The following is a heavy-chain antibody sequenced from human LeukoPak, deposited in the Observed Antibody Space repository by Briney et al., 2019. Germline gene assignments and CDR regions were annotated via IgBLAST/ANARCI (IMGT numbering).Heavy chain of an antibody. CDR3: ARDLEGVISAFDI. D-gene: IGHD3-16*02. J-gene: IGHJ3*02. CDR2: ISGSGGST. V-gene: IGHV3-23*01. CDR1: GFTFSSYG. Sequence: QTGGSLRLSCAASGFTFSSYGMSWVRQAPGKGLEWVSAISGSGGSTYYADSVKGRFTISRDNAKNSLYLQMNSLRVEDTALYYCARDLEGVISAFDIWGQGTMVTVSS.